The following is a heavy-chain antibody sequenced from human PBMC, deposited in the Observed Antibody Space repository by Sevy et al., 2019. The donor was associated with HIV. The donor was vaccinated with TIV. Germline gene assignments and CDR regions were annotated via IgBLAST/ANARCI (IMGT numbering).Heavy chain of an antibody. Sequence: ASVKVSCKASGYTFTDYYIHWVRQAPGQGLEWVGWMNPSSGATLYAQKFKARVTMTRDTSMTTAYMDLTNLESDDTAVYFCARAIKGTYCSDSNFRHFDSWGQGTLVTVSS. CDR3: ARAIKGTYCSDSNFRHFDS. D-gene: IGHD2-15*01. CDR1: GYTFTDYY. V-gene: IGHV1-2*02. CDR2: MNPSSGAT. J-gene: IGHJ4*02.